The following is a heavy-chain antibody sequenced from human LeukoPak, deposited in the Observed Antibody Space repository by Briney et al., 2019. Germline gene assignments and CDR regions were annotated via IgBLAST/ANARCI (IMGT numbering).Heavy chain of an antibody. J-gene: IGHJ4*02. Sequence: GGSLRLSRIASGLTLSLYCMHWVRQVPGRGQVWVARIKRDGSTPKYADSVDGRFTIYRDNAENTLYLQMHSQRTDDTALYHCARDADDGCKTFFYHWGVGTLVTVSS. CDR3: ARDADDGCKTFFYH. CDR1: GLTLSLYC. CDR2: IKRDGSTP. D-gene: IGHD4-23*01. V-gene: IGHV3-74*01.